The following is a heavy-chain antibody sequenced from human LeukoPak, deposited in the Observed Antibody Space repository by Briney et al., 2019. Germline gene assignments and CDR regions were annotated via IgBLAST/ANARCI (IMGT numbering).Heavy chain of an antibody. CDR2: IYYSGST. CDR3: ATDTAMVTDY. Sequence: SETPSLTCTVSGGSISSSSYYWGWIRQPPGKGLEWIGSIYYSGSTYYNPSLKSRVTISVDTSKNQFSLKLSSVTAADTAVYYCATDTAMVTDYWGQGTLVTVSS. J-gene: IGHJ4*02. CDR1: GGSISSSSYY. V-gene: IGHV4-39*05. D-gene: IGHD5-18*01.